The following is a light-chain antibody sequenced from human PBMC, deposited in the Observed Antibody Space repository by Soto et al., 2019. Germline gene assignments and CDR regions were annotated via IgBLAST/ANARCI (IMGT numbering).Light chain of an antibody. Sequence: EIVMTQSPATLSVSPGERATLSCRASQAVSSNLAWYQQKPGQAPRLLIYAASTRAAGIPDRFSGSGSGTCFTLTIDSLQSEDFAVYYCQHYNSWPFTFGPGTKVDI. V-gene: IGKV3-15*01. CDR1: QAVSSN. CDR3: QHYNSWPFT. J-gene: IGKJ3*01. CDR2: AAS.